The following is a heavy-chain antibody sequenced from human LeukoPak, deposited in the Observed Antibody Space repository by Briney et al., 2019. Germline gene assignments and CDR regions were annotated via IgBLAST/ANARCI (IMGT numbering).Heavy chain of an antibody. V-gene: IGHV3-23*01. J-gene: IGHJ4*02. CDR2: FSGSGGRT. Sequence: GGSLRLSCAASGFTFSSYAMSWVRQAPGKVLECISGFSGSGGRTYYADSVKGRFTISRDNSKNTLYLQMNSLRAEDTAFYYCAKYSPYDILTGSTYYFDFWGQGALVTVSS. D-gene: IGHD3-9*01. CDR3: AKYSPYDILTGSTYYFDF. CDR1: GFTFSSYA.